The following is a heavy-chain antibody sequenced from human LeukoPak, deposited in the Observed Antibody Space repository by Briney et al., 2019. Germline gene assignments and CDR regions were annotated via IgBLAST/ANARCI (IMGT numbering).Heavy chain of an antibody. V-gene: IGHV4-59*11. CDR1: GGFINSHY. Sequence: PSETLSLTCTVSGGFINSHYWSWIRQPPGKGLEWIGYIYYSGNTNYNPSLKSRVTISVDTSKSQFSLKLSPVTAADTAVYYCARGPGGTLDYWGQGTLVTVSS. D-gene: IGHD3-10*01. CDR2: IYYSGNT. J-gene: IGHJ4*02. CDR3: ARGPGGTLDY.